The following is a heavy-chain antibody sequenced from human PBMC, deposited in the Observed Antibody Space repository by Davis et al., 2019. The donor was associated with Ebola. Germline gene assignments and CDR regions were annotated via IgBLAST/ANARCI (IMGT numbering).Heavy chain of an antibody. D-gene: IGHD3-16*02. V-gene: IGHV4-34*01. J-gene: IGHJ6*02. Sequence: SETLSLTCAVYGGSFSNYHWTWIRQPPGKGLEWIGDINQSGSTNNNPSLKSRVTISVDTSKNQFSLKLSSVTAADTAVYYCARGKVIPYYYYGMDVWGQGTTVTVSS. CDR3: ARGKVIPYYYYGMDV. CDR1: GGSFSNYH. CDR2: INQSGST.